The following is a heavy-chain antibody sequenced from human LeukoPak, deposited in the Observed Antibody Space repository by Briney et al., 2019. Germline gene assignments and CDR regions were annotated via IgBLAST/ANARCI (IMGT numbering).Heavy chain of an antibody. V-gene: IGHV1-18*01. Sequence: ASVKVSCKASGYTFTSYGISWVRQAPGQGLEWMGWISAYNGNTNYAQKLQGRVTMTTDTSTSTAYMELRSLRSDDTAVYYCARDPRMVTTPYYYGMDVWGQGTTVTVSS. CDR3: ARDPRMVTTPYYYGMDV. J-gene: IGHJ6*02. CDR1: GYTFTSYG. D-gene: IGHD4-23*01. CDR2: ISAYNGNT.